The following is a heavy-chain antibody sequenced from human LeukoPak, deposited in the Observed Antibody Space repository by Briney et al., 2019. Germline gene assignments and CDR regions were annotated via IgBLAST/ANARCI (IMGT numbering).Heavy chain of an antibody. V-gene: IGHV3-64*01. CDR3: ARDRFSAGIAAAGTTLGY. CDR1: GFTFSSYA. J-gene: IGHJ4*02. D-gene: IGHD6-13*01. Sequence: GGSLRLSCAASGFTFSSYAMHWVRQATGKGLEYVSAISSNGGSTYYANSVKGRFTISRDNSKNTLYLQMGSLRAEDMAVNYCARDRFSAGIAAAGTTLGYWGQGTLVTVSS. CDR2: ISSNGGST.